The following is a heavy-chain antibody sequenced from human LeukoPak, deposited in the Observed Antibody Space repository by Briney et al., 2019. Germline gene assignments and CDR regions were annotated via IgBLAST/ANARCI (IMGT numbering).Heavy chain of an antibody. D-gene: IGHD7-27*01. J-gene: IGHJ4*02. CDR3: ARDLNWGLDY. CDR2: ISASSGTI. CDR1: GFTFSDYS. Sequence: GGSLRLSCAASGFTFSDYSVNWVRQAPGKGLEWISYISASSGTIHYADSVKGRFTISRDNAKNSLYLQVNSLRAEDTAVYYCARDLNWGLDYWGQGTLVTVSS. V-gene: IGHV3-48*01.